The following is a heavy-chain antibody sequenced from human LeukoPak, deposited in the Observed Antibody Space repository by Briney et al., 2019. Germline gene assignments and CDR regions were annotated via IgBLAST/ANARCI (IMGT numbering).Heavy chain of an antibody. Sequence: PSETLSLTCAVYGGSFSGYYWSWIRQPPGKGLEWIGEINHSGSTNYNPSLKSRVTISVDTSKNQFSLKLSSVTAADTAVYYCARGRSSSWTPHYYYYYYGMDVWGKGTTVTVSS. CDR3: ARGRSSSWTPHYYYYYYGMDV. CDR2: INHSGST. J-gene: IGHJ6*04. CDR1: GGSFSGYY. D-gene: IGHD6-13*01. V-gene: IGHV4-34*01.